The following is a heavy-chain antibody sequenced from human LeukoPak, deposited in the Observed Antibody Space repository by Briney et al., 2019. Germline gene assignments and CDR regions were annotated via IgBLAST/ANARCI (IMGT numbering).Heavy chain of an antibody. V-gene: IGHV1-18*01. D-gene: IGHD4-17*01. CDR3: ARCGAAVTTHFSH. CDR1: GYSFSIYG. J-gene: IGHJ4*02. Sequence: VSVKVSCKASGYSFSIYGITWARQAPGQGLEYLGWISASDGTTNYAQKVQDRVTMTTDTSTSTAYLELRSLRSEDTAVYYCARCGAAVTTHFSHWGQGTLVTVSS. CDR2: ISASDGTT.